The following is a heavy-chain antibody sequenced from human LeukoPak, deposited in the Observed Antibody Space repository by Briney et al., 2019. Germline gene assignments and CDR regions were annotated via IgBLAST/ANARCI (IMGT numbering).Heavy chain of an antibody. CDR1: GFTVSSNY. CDR3: AREDYDILTGYYPGYYGMDV. Sequence: GGSLRLSCAASGFTVSSNYMSWVRQAPGKGLEWVSVIYSGGSTYYADSVKGRFTISRHNSKNTLYLQMNGLRAEDTAVYYCAREDYDILTGYYPGYYGMDVWGQGTTVTVSS. V-gene: IGHV3-53*04. D-gene: IGHD3-9*01. J-gene: IGHJ6*02. CDR2: IYSGGST.